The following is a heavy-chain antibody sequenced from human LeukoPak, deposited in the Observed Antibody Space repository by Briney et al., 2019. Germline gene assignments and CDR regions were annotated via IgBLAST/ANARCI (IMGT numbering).Heavy chain of an antibody. CDR3: TRDLPVLHQHNWFDP. CDR1: GFTFGDYG. D-gene: IGHD2-8*01. Sequence: PGGSLRLPCTASGFTFGDYGMSWVRQAPGKGLEWVGFIRRKAYGGTTEYAASVKGRFTISRDDSKNIAYLQMNGLKTEDSAVYYCTRDLPVLHQHNWFDPWGQGTLVTVSS. J-gene: IGHJ5*02. V-gene: IGHV3-49*04. CDR2: IRRKAYGGTT.